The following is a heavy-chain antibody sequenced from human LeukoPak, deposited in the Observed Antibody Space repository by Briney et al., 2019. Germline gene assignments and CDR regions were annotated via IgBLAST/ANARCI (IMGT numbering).Heavy chain of an antibody. J-gene: IGHJ4*02. CDR2: INPNSGGT. D-gene: IGHD4-23*01. V-gene: IGHV1-2*02. CDR1: GYTFTGYY. CDR3: ARGYSWTTVITPELDY. Sequence: ASVKVSCKASGYTFTGYYMHWVRQAPGQGLEWMGWINPNSGGTNYAQKFQGRVTMTRDTSTSTVYMELSSLRSEDTAVYYCARGYSWTTVITPELDYWGQGTLVTVSS.